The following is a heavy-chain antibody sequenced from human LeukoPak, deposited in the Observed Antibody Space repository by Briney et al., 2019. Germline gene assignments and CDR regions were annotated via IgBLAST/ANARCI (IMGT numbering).Heavy chain of an antibody. CDR3: AKDLYFYDSSGHPLDY. V-gene: IGHV3-23*01. J-gene: IGHJ4*02. D-gene: IGHD3-22*01. Sequence: PGGSLRLSCAASGFTFSSYAMRWVRQAPGKGLEWVSAISPSSGTFYADSVKGRFTISRDNSKNTLFLQMNSLRAEDTAVYYCAKDLYFYDSSGHPLDYWGQGTLVTVSS. CDR1: GFTFSSYA. CDR2: ISPSSGT.